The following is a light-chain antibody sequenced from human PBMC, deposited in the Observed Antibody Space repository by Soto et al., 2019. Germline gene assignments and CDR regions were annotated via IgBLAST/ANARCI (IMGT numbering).Light chain of an antibody. CDR3: QQCGSSPWT. J-gene: IGKJ1*01. CDR1: QSVSSSY. V-gene: IGKV3-20*01. CDR2: GAS. Sequence: EIVLTQSPGTLSLSPGERATLSCRASQSVSSSYLAWYQQKPGQAPRLLIYGASSRATGIPARFSASGSGTDVTLTISRLEPEDFAVYYCQQCGSSPWTFGQGTKVDIK.